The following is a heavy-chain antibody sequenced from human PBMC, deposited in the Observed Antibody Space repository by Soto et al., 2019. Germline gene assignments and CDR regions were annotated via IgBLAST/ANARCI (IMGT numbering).Heavy chain of an antibody. Sequence: PSETLSLTCTVSGGSISSYYWSWIRQPAGKGLEWIGRIYTSGSTNYNPSLKSRVTMSVDTSKNQFSLKLSSVTAADTAVYYCARDNDSNWWRYYYYGMDVWGQGTTVTVSS. J-gene: IGHJ6*02. CDR2: IYTSGST. CDR1: GGSISSYY. V-gene: IGHV4-4*07. CDR3: ARDNDSNWWRYYYYGMDV. D-gene: IGHD6-13*01.